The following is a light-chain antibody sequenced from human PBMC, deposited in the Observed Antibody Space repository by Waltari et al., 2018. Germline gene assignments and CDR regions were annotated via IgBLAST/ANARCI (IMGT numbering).Light chain of an antibody. Sequence: QSALTQPASVSGSPGQSITISCTGTSSDVGAYNYLSWYQHHPDKAPKPIIYPATNRPSGVSSLFYGSKSGNTASLTISGLQADDEADYYCSSYAGSSTWVFGGGTKLTVL. J-gene: IGLJ3*02. CDR1: SSDVGAYNY. V-gene: IGLV2-14*01. CDR3: SSYAGSSTWV. CDR2: PAT.